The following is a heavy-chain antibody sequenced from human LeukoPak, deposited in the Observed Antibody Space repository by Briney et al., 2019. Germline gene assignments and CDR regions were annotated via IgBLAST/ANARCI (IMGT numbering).Heavy chain of an antibody. V-gene: IGHV1-8*01. CDR2: MNPNRGST. CDR1: GYTFTSDD. D-gene: IGHD3-10*01. J-gene: IGHJ5*02. Sequence: ASVKVSCKASGYTFTSDDIDWVRQATGQGLEWMGWMNPNRGSTGYAHKFQGRVTMTRNTSRSTAHMELSSLRSEDKAVYYCARRPRSGSYYRDYLWFDPWGQGTLVTVSS. CDR3: ARRPRSGSYYRDYLWFDP.